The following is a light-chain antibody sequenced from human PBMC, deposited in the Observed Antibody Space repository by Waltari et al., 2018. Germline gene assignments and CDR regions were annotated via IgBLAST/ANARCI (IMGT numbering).Light chain of an antibody. CDR3: NSRDSSGNHLV. CDR2: GKN. CDR1: SLRSSY. Sequence: SSELTQDPAVSVALGQTVRLTCQGDSLRSSYASWYQQKPGQAPVLVIYGKNNRPPGIPDRFSGSSSGNTASLTITGAQAEDEADYYCNSRDSSGNHLVFGGGTKLTVL. V-gene: IGLV3-19*01. J-gene: IGLJ2*01.